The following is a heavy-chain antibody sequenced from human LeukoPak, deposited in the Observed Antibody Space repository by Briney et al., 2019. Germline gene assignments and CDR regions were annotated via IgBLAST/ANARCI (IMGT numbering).Heavy chain of an antibody. CDR3: ARGVSRDGYKWVDY. V-gene: IGHV4-61*02. D-gene: IGHD5-24*01. CDR2: IYTSGST. Sequence: SETLSLTCTVSGGSISSGFYYWSWIRQPAGKGLEWIGRIYTSGSTNYNPSLKSRVTISVDTSKNQFSLKLSSVTAADTAVYYCARGVSRDGYKWVDYWGQGTLVTVSS. CDR1: GGSISSGFYY. J-gene: IGHJ4*02.